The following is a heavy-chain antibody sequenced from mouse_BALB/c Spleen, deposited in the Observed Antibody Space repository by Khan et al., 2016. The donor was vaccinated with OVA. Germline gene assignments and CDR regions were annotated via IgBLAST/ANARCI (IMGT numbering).Heavy chain of an antibody. D-gene: IGHD2-1*01. Sequence: VQLQESGAELVNPGASVNLSCKASGYTLTSYWMHWVKQRPGQGLEWIGEINPSNGRTNYNEKFKSKATLTVDKSSSTAYMQLSSPTSEDSAVYYCARLLNNFDYWGQGTTLTVSS. CDR3: ARLLNNFDY. CDR1: GYTLTSYW. V-gene: IGHV1S81*02. J-gene: IGHJ2*01. CDR2: INPSNGRT.